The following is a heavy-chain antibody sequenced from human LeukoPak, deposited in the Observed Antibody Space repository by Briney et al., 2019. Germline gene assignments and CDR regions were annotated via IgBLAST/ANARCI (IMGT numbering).Heavy chain of an antibody. CDR3: AKGYYDYVWGSYYFDY. CDR1: GFTFSSYA. V-gene: IGHV3-23*01. J-gene: IGHJ4*02. CDR2: ISGSGGST. Sequence: PGGSLRLSCAASGFTFSSYAMSWVRQTPAKGLEWVSAISGSGGSTYYADSVKGRFTISRDNSRDTLYLQMNSLRPEDTAVYYCAKGYYDYVWGSYYFDYWGQGTLVTVSS. D-gene: IGHD3-16*01.